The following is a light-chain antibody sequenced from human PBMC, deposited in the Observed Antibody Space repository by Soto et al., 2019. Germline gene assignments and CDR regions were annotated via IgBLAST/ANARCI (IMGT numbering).Light chain of an antibody. CDR1: SSNIGAGYD. V-gene: IGLV1-40*01. CDR3: QSHDTSLSGSRV. Sequence: QHVLTQPPSVSGAPGQRVTISCTGSSSNIGAGYDVHWYQQLPGTAPKLLIYGNNNRPSGVPDRFSGSKSGTSASLAITGLLPEDEADYYCQSHDTSLSGSRVFGTGTKLTVL. J-gene: IGLJ1*01. CDR2: GNN.